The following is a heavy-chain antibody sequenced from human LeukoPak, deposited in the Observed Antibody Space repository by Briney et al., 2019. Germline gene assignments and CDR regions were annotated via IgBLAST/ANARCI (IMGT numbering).Heavy chain of an antibody. Sequence: ASVKVSCKASGYTFTSYDINWVRQATGQGLEWMGWMNPNSGNTGYAQKFQGRVTITRNTSISTAYMELSSLRSEDTAVYYCASSMYYYDSSGHYYEGFDYWGQGTLVTVSS. CDR2: MNPNSGNT. V-gene: IGHV1-8*03. CDR3: ASSMYYYDSSGHYYEGFDY. D-gene: IGHD3-22*01. CDR1: GYTFTSYD. J-gene: IGHJ4*02.